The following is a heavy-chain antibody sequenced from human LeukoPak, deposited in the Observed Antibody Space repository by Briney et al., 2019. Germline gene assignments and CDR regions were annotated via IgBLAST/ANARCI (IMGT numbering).Heavy chain of an antibody. CDR3: ARDRVAVAGTRYFDY. CDR1: GFTFSSYS. Sequence: GGSLRLSFAASGFTFSSYSMNWVRQAPGKGLEWVSSISSSSSYIYYADSVKGRFTISRDNAKNSLYLQMNSLRAEDTAVYYCARDRVAVAGTRYFDYWGQGTLVTVSS. J-gene: IGHJ4*02. V-gene: IGHV3-21*01. CDR2: ISSSSSYI. D-gene: IGHD6-19*01.